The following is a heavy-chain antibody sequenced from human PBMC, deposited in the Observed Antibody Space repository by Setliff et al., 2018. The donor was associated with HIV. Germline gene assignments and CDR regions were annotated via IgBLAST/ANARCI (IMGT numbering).Heavy chain of an antibody. D-gene: IGHD1-26*01. CDR1: GLTFSNYW. J-gene: IGHJ6*02. CDR3: ARPTNIDTLYYGSQTFYMYYYGLDV. V-gene: IGHV3-7*01. CDR2: INQDGSAK. Sequence: GGSLRLSCAASGLTFSNYWISWVRQAPGKGLEWVANINQDGSAKYYVDSVKGRFTISRDNAKNSLYLQMNSLRAEDTAVYYCARPTNIDTLYYGSQTFYMYYYGLDVWGQGTTVTVSS.